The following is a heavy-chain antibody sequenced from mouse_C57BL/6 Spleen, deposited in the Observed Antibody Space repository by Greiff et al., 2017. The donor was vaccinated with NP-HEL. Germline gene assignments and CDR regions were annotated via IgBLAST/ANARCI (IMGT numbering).Heavy chain of an antibody. D-gene: IGHD1-2*01. J-gene: IGHJ1*01. Sequence: QVQLQQPGAELVKPGASVMMSCKASGYTFTSYWITWVKQRPGQGLEWIGDIYPGSGSTNYNEKFKSKATLTVDTSSSTAYMQLSSLTSEDSAVYYGARRGTTAWYFDVWGPGTTVTVSS. V-gene: IGHV1-55*01. CDR1: GYTFTSYW. CDR3: ARRGTTAWYFDV. CDR2: IYPGSGST.